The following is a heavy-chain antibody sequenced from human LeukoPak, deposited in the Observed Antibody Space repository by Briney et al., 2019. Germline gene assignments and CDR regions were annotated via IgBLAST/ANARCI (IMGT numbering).Heavy chain of an antibody. V-gene: IGHV4-4*02. CDR2: VYHSGDT. Sequence: SGTLSLTCAVSGGSISSSNWWSWVRQPPGKGLEWIGEVYHSGDTNYNPSLKSRVTISVGTSENQFSLKLNSVTAADTAIYYCARRNILTEGEAFDIWGQGTMVTVSS. CDR1: GGSISSSNW. CDR3: ARRNILTEGEAFDI. D-gene: IGHD3-9*01. J-gene: IGHJ3*02.